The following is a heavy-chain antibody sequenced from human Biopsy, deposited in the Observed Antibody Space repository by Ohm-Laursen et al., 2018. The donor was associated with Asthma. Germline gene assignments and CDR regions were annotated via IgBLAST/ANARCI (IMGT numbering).Heavy chain of an antibody. D-gene: IGHD6-19*01. CDR1: GFAVSRDY. V-gene: IGHV3-53*01. CDR2: IYSGGTS. CDR3: ARGDSSGWSHYYFDY. J-gene: IGHJ4*02. Sequence: SLRLSCAASGFAVSRDYMFWVRQAPGKGLEWVSVIYSGGTSRTADSVRGRFTISRDFSKNTLHLQMHSLRVEDTAVYYCARGDSSGWSHYYFDYWGQGTLVTVSS.